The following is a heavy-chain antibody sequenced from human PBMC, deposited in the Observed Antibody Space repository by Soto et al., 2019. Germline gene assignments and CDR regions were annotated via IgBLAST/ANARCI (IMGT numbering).Heavy chain of an antibody. CDR1: GYTFTSYG. Sequence: QVQLVQSGAEVKKPGASVKVSCKASGYTFTSYGISWVRQAPGHGLEWMGWISAYNGNTNYAQKLQGRVTMTTDTSTSKAYMELSSLRSDDPAVYYCARDRGRYALDYWGQGTLVTVSS. CDR3: ARDRGRYALDY. V-gene: IGHV1-18*01. CDR2: ISAYNGNT. J-gene: IGHJ4*02. D-gene: IGHD3-10*01.